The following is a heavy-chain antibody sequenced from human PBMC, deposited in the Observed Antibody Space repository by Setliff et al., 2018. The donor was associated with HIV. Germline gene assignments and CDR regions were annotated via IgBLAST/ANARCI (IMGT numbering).Heavy chain of an antibody. CDR2: INPSGGT. CDR3: ARGFGAPYLFSGYMDV. Sequence: SETLSLTCAVYGESFNGFYWNWIRQPPGKGLEWIGEINPSGGTNYNPSLRSRVTMSADKAKNQFSLKLTSVTAADTAVYFCARGFGAPYLFSGYMDVWGKGTTVTVSS. D-gene: IGHD1-26*01. J-gene: IGHJ6*03. V-gene: IGHV4-34*01. CDR1: GESFNGFY.